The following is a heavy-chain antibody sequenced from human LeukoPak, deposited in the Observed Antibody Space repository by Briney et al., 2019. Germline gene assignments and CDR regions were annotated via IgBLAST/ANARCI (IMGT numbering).Heavy chain of an antibody. J-gene: IGHJ4*02. Sequence: GGSLRLSCAASGFTFSSYAMTWVRQAPGRGLEWVSSVDGGGGGTYYADSVKGRFTISRDNSKDTLYLQMNGLRAEDTAVYFCTKQSAGSAAWYSLHYDFWGQGTLVTVSS. V-gene: IGHV3-23*01. CDR2: VDGGGGGT. CDR3: TKQSAGSAAWYSLHYDF. CDR1: GFTFSSYA. D-gene: IGHD6-13*01.